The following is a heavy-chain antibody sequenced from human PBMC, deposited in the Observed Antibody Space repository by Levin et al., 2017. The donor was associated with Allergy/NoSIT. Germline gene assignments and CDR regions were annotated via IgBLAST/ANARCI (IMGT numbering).Heavy chain of an antibody. CDR2: IGTAGDT. V-gene: IGHV3-13*01. J-gene: IGHJ6*02. CDR1: GFTFSSYD. D-gene: IGHD1-26*01. CDR3: ARGRIVGATTDYYDYGMDG. Sequence: GGSLRLSCAASGFTFSSYDMHWVRQATGKGLEWVSAIGTAGDTYYPGSVKGRFTISRENAKNSLYLQMNSLRAGDTAVYYCARGRIVGATTDYYDYGMDGWGQGTTVTVSS.